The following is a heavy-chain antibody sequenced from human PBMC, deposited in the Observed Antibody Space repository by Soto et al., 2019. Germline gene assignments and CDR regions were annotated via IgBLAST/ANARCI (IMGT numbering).Heavy chain of an antibody. D-gene: IGHD3-10*01. CDR3: AHKNVYSYGSYYFDY. V-gene: IGHV2-5*01. J-gene: IGHJ4*02. Sequence: SGPTLVNPTQTLTLTCTFSGFSLTTTTVGVGWVRQPPGKALEWLALIYSNDDKRYSPSLKNRLTITKDTSKNQVVLTMTDVDPVDTATYYCAHKNVYSYGSYYFDYWVQGTLVTVSS. CDR2: IYSNDDK. CDR1: GFSLTTTTVG.